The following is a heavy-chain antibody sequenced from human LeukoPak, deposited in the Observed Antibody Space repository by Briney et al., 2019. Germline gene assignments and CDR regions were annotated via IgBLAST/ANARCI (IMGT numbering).Heavy chain of an antibody. V-gene: IGHV1-46*01. D-gene: IGHD6-6*01. CDR2: INPSGGST. J-gene: IGHJ3*02. CDR1: GYTFTSYY. CDR3: ARDEDSTSSSYAFDI. Sequence: VASVKVSCKASGYTFTSYYMHWVRQAPGQGLAWMGIINPSGGSTSYAQKFQGRVTMTRDTSTSTVYMELSSLRSEDTAVYYCARDEDSTSSSYAFDIWGQGTMVTVSS.